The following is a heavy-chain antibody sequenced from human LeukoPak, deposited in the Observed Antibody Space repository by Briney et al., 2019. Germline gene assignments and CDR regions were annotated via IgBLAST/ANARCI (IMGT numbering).Heavy chain of an antibody. V-gene: IGHV3-48*01. CDR2: ISSSSSTI. D-gene: IGHD6-13*01. Sequence: GGSLRLSXAVSGFTFSSYNMNWVRQAPGKGLEWVSYISSSSSTIYYADSVKGRFTISRDNAKNSLYLQMNSLRADDTAVYYCARDDRSSWYYFDYWGQGTLVTASS. CDR3: ARDDRSSWYYFDY. CDR1: GFTFSSYN. J-gene: IGHJ4*02.